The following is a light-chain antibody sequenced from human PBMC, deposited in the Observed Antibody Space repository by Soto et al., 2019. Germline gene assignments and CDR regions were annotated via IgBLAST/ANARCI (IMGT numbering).Light chain of an antibody. CDR2: GAS. CDR1: QSVRSS. CDR3: HQRYDWPIT. Sequence: LMTHSAAPLSGSAGERATLSCRASQSVRSSVAWYQQKPGQAPGLLIYGASTRATGIPDRFSGSGSGTDVNLSISRLETEDFAVYYCHQRYDWPITFGQGTRLEIK. J-gene: IGKJ5*01. V-gene: IGKV3D-15*01.